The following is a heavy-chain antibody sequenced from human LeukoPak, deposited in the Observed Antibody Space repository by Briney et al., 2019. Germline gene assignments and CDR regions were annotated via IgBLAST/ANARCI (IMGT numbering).Heavy chain of an antibody. CDR1: GFTFSSYS. D-gene: IGHD4-17*01. Sequence: GGSLRLSCAASGFTFSSYSMNWVRQAPGKGLEWVSYISSSSSTIYYADSVKGRFTISRDNAKNSLYLQMNSLRAEDTAVYHCARDLVATVTPKYFDYWGQGTLVTVSS. CDR3: ARDLVATVTPKYFDY. J-gene: IGHJ4*02. V-gene: IGHV3-48*04. CDR2: ISSSSSTI.